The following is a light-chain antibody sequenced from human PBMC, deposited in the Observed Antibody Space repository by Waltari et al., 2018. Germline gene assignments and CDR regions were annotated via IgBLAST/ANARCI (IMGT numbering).Light chain of an antibody. J-gene: IGKJ1*01. Sequence: TLSCRASQSVGNSLAWYQLKPGQAPTLLIYDASTKATGIPARFSGSGSGTDFTLTISSLEPEDFAVYYCQQRSNLWTFGQGTKVEIK. V-gene: IGKV3-11*01. CDR3: QQRSNLWT. CDR2: DAS. CDR1: QSVGNS.